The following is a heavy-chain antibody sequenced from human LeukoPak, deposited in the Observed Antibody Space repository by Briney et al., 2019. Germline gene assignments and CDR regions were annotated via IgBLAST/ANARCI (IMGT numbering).Heavy chain of an antibody. V-gene: IGHV1-18*01. CDR1: GFTFTSYG. J-gene: IGHJ4*02. CDR2: ISANNGNT. D-gene: IGHD3-9*01. Sequence: GASVKVSCKASGFTFTSYGISWVRQAPGQGLEWMGWISANNGNTNYAQKLQGRVTMTTDTSTNTAYMELRSLRSDDTAVYYCARQADILTGYHYWGQGTLVTVSS. CDR3: ARQADILTGYHY.